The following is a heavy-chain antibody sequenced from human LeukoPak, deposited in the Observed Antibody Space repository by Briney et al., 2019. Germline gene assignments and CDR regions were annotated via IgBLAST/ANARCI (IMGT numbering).Heavy chain of an antibody. CDR3: ARLSGDDFWSGYTYYFDY. Sequence: TSETLSLTCTVSGGSISSYYWSWIRQPPGKGLEWIGYIYYSGSTNYNPSLKSRVTISVDTSKNQFSLKLSSVTAADTAVYYCARLSGDDFWSGYTYYFDYWGQGTLVTVSS. V-gene: IGHV4-59*08. CDR1: GGSISSYY. CDR2: IYYSGST. D-gene: IGHD3-3*01. J-gene: IGHJ4*02.